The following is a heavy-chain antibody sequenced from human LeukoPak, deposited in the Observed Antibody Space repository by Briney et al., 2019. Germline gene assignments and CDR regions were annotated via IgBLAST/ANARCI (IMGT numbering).Heavy chain of an antibody. J-gene: IGHJ5*02. V-gene: IGHV3-30*19. D-gene: IGHD3-10*01. CDR3: SSTFGSGSYLHS. CDR2: ISYDGSNK. CDR1: GFTFSSYG. Sequence: GGSLRLSCAASGFTFSSYGMHWVRQAPGKGLEWVAVISYDGSNKYYADSVKGRFTISRDNARRSLYLQMNSLRPEDTAFYYCSSTFGSGSYLHSWGQGTLVTVSS.